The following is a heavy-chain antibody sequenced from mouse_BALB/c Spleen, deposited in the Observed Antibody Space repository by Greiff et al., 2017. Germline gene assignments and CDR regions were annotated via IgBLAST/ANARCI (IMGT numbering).Heavy chain of an antibody. CDR3: ARSDDYDVYFDY. Sequence: QVQLQQSGPELVRPGESVKISCKGSGYTFTDYAMHWVKQSHAKSLEWIGVISIYYDNTNYNQKFKGKATMTVDKSSSTAYMELARLTSEDSAIYYCARSDDYDVYFDYWGQGTTLTVSS. CDR2: ISIYYDNT. J-gene: IGHJ2*01. CDR1: GYTFTDYA. V-gene: IGHV1-67*01. D-gene: IGHD2-4*01.